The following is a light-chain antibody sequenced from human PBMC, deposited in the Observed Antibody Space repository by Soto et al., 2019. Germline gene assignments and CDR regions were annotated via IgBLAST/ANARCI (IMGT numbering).Light chain of an antibody. Sequence: QSVLTQPPSVSAAPGQKVTISCSGSSSNIGNNFVSWYQHLPGTAPQLLIYDNNKRPAGIPDRFTGSKSGTSATLGITGLQTGDEADYYCGTWDTSLSPGGVVFGGGTKVTVL. J-gene: IGLJ3*02. CDR1: SSNIGNNF. CDR2: DNN. CDR3: GTWDTSLSPGGVV. V-gene: IGLV1-51*01.